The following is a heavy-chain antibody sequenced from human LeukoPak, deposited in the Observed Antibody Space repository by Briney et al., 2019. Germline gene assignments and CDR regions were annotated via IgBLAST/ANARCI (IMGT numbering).Heavy chain of an antibody. V-gene: IGHV4-4*07. CDR2: IYTSGST. CDR3: ARDIAPYSSGWFDY. J-gene: IGHJ4*02. Sequence: SETLSLTCTVSGGSISSYHWSWIRQPAGKGLEWIGRIYTSGSTNYNPSLKSRVTMSVDTSKNQFSLKLSSVTAADTAVYYCARDIAPYSSGWFDYWGQGTLVTVSS. CDR1: GGSISSYH. D-gene: IGHD6-19*01.